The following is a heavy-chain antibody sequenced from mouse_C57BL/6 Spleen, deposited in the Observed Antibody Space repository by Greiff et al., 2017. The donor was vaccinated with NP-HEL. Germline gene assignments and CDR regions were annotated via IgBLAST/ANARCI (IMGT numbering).Heavy chain of an antibody. CDR2: ISDGGSYT. D-gene: IGHD3-3*01. Sequence: EVQGVESGGGLVKPGGSLKLSCAASGFTFSSYAMSWVRQTPEKRLEWVATISDGGSYTYYPDNVKGRFTISRDNAKNNLYLQMSHLKSEDTAMYYCAREDNAMDYWGQGTSVTVSS. CDR1: GFTFSSYA. V-gene: IGHV5-4*01. CDR3: AREDNAMDY. J-gene: IGHJ4*01.